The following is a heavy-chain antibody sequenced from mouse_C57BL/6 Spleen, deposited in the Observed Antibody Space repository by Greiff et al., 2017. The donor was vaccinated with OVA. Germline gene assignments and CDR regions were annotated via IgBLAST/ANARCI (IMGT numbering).Heavy chain of an antibody. D-gene: IGHD2-3*01. CDR1: GYTFTSYW. CDR2: IHPSDSDT. V-gene: IGHV1-74*01. CDR3: AIAEGYDYWYFDV. Sequence: VQLQQPGAELVKPGASVKVSCKASGYTFTSYWMHWVKQRPGQGLEWIGRIHPSDSDTNYNQKFQGKATLTVDKSSSTAYMQLSSLTSEDSAVYYCAIAEGYDYWYFDVWGTGTTVTVSS. J-gene: IGHJ1*03.